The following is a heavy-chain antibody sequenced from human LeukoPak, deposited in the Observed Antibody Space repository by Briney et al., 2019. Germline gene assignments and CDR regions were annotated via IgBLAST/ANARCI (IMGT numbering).Heavy chain of an antibody. Sequence: SETLSLTCTVSGGSISSSTYYWGWIRQSPGKGLEWIGSIYYSGSTYYNPSLKSRLTISVDTSKNQFSLKLSSVTAADTAVYYCARERLGFDPWGQGTLVTVSS. CDR1: GGSISSSTYY. CDR2: IYYSGST. CDR3: ARERLGFDP. J-gene: IGHJ5*02. D-gene: IGHD3-22*01. V-gene: IGHV4-39*07.